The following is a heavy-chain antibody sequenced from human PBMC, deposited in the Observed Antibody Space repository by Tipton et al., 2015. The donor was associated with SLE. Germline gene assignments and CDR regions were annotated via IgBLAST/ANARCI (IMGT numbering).Heavy chain of an antibody. CDR2: INHSGST. Sequence: TLSLTCAVRGASFSGFYWSWIRQPPGKGLEWIGEINHSGSTNYNPSLKGRVTMSVDTSKHQFSLKVNSVTAADTAVYYCARGGMGNVWFDPWGQGTLVTVSS. J-gene: IGHJ5*02. V-gene: IGHV4-34*01. D-gene: IGHD1-14*01. CDR3: ARGGMGNVWFDP. CDR1: GASFSGFY.